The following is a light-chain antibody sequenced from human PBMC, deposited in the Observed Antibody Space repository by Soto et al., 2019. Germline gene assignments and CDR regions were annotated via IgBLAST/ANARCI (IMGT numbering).Light chain of an antibody. CDR3: SSYTSSSTLV. V-gene: IGLV2-14*01. J-gene: IGLJ1*01. Sequence: QSVLTQPASVSGSPVQSITISCTGTSSDVGGYNYVSWYQQHPGKAPKLMIYDVSNRPSGGSNRFSGSKSGNTASLTISGLQAEDEADYYCSSYTSSSTLVFGTGTKLTVL. CDR2: DVS. CDR1: SSDVGGYNY.